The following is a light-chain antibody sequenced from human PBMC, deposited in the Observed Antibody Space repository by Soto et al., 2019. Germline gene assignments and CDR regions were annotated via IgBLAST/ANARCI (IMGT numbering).Light chain of an antibody. CDR3: QVSDSSGDVV. Sequence: SYELTQPPSVSVAPRKTATITCGGKNIGSRSVHWYQQRPGQAPLLVMYYDSDRPSGIPERFSGSNSGNTATLTTSRVEAGDEADYYCQVSDSSGDVVFGGGTKLTVL. J-gene: IGLJ3*02. CDR1: NIGSRS. CDR2: YDS. V-gene: IGLV3-21*04.